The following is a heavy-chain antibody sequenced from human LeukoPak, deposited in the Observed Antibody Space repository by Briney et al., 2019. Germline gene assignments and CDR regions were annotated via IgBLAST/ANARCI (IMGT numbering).Heavy chain of an antibody. CDR1: GGSISSSSYY. V-gene: IGHV4-39*07. D-gene: IGHD5-12*01. J-gene: IGHJ6*03. Sequence: SETLSLTCNVSGGSISSSSYYWGWIRQPPGKGLEWLGSIYYSGSTYYNPSLKSRVTISVDTSKNQFSLKLSSVTAADTAVYYCARLSGYGLHYYYHMDVWGKGTTVTVSS. CDR2: IYYSGST. CDR3: ARLSGYGLHYYYHMDV.